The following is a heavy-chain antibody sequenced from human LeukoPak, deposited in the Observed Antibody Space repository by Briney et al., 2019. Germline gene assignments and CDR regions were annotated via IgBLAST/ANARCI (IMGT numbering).Heavy chain of an antibody. CDR3: ARLYKEGSHFDY. V-gene: IGHV4-59*08. J-gene: IGHJ4*02. CDR2: IYYSGST. D-gene: IGHD1-14*01. CDR1: GGSISSYY. Sequence: SETLSLTCTVSGGSISSYYWSWIRQPPGKGLEWIGYIYYSGSTYYNPSLKSRVTISVDTSKNQFSLKLSSVTAADTAVYYCARLYKEGSHFDYWGQGTLVTVSS.